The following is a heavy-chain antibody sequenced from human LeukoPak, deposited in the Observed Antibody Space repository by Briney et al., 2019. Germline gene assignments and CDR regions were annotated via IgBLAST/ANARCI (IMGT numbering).Heavy chain of an antibody. D-gene: IGHD1-20*01. Sequence: PGGSLRLSCAASGFTFSSYSMNLVRQAPGKGLEWVSYISSGSRTIYYADSVKGRFTMSRDNAKNSLYLQMNSLRAEDTAVYYCARESITGHRDFDYWGQGTLVTVSS. V-gene: IGHV3-48*01. J-gene: IGHJ4*02. CDR1: GFTFSSYS. CDR2: ISSGSRTI. CDR3: ARESITGHRDFDY.